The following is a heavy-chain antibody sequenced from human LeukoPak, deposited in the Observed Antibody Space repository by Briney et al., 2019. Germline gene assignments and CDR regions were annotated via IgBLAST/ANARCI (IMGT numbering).Heavy chain of an antibody. CDR2: INPNSGGT. CDR1: GYTFTGYY. J-gene: IGHJ5*02. Sequence: ASVKVSCKASGYTFTGYYMHWVRQAPGQGLEWMGWINPNSGGTNYAQKFQGRVTITADKSTSTAYMELSSLRSEDTAVYYCARVVVAATPLSYYYDSSGSHWFDPWGQGTLVTVSS. D-gene: IGHD3-22*01. V-gene: IGHV1-2*02. CDR3: ARVVVAATPLSYYYDSSGSHWFDP.